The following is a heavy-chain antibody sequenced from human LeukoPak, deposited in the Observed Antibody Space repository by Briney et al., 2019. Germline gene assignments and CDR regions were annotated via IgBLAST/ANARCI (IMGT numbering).Heavy chain of an antibody. CDR2: INHSGST. CDR3: ASLTYYYGSGSYRIGEYNWFDP. D-gene: IGHD3-10*01. V-gene: IGHV4-34*01. CDR1: GGSFSGYY. J-gene: IGHJ5*02. Sequence: SETLSLTCAVYGGSFSGYYWSWIRQPPGKGLEWIGEINHSGSTNYNPSLKSRVTIPVDTSKNQFSLKLSSVTAADTAVYYCASLTYYYGSGSYRIGEYNWFDPWGQGTLVTVSS.